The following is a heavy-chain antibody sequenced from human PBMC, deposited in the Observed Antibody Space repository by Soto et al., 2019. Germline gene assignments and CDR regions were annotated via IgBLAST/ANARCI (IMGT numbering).Heavy chain of an antibody. V-gene: IGHV3-13*01. CDR1: GFTFSSYD. CDR2: IGTAGDT. J-gene: IGHJ4*02. D-gene: IGHD3-3*01. Sequence: GGSLRLSCAASGFTFSSYDMHWVRQATGKGLEWVSAIGTAGDTYYPGSVKGRFTISRENAKNSLYLQMNSLRAEDTAVYYCARGPLWSGYYTAIPFDYWGQGTLVTVSS. CDR3: ARGPLWSGYYTAIPFDY.